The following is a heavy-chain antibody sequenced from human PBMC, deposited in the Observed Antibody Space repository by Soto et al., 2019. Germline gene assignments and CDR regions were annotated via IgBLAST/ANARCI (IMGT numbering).Heavy chain of an antibody. J-gene: IGHJ4*02. D-gene: IGHD6-19*01. CDR2: INHSGST. CDR1: GGSFSAYY. Sequence: QVQLQQWGAGLLKPSETLSLTCAVYGGSFSAYYWSWIRQPPGKGLEWVGVINHSGSTSYNPSLKSRVTISVDTSQNQFSLKVNSVTAADTAVYFCAREVSSGWYIDYWGQGTLVSVSS. CDR3: AREVSSGWYIDY. V-gene: IGHV4-34*01.